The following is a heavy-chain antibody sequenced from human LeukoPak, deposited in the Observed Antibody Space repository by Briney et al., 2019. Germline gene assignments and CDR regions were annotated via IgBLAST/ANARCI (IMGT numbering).Heavy chain of an antibody. CDR1: GGSLSRFY. CDR3: ARDSPDGYTSGHYYYYLDV. J-gene: IGHJ6*03. Sequence: PSETLSLTCTVSGGSLSRFYRAWIRQPAGRGLEWIGRIHSGGTTNYNPSLESRLTFSLDTSQNQFSLKLNSVTAADTAVYYCARDSPDGYTSGHYYYYLDVWGKGTTVTVSS. CDR2: IHSGGTT. V-gene: IGHV4-4*07. D-gene: IGHD5-18*01.